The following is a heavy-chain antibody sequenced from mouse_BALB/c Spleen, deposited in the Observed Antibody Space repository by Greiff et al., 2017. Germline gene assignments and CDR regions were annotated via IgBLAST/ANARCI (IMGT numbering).Heavy chain of an antibody. CDR3: ALDSSGYMFAY. CDR1: GFNIKDTY. J-gene: IGHJ3*01. Sequence: VQLQQSGAELVKPGASVKLSCTASGFNIKDTYMHWVKQRPEQGLEWIGRIDPANGNTKYDPKFQGKATITADTSSNTAYLQLSSLTSEDTAVYYCALDSSGYMFAYWGQGTLVTVSA. CDR2: IDPANGNT. V-gene: IGHV14-3*02. D-gene: IGHD3-2*01.